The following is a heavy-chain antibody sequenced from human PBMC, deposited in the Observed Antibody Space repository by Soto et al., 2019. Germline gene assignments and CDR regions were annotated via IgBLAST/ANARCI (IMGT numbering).Heavy chain of an antibody. CDR1: GGSISSYY. Sequence: QVQLQESGPGLVKPSETLSLTCTVSGGSISSYYWSWIRQPPGKGLEWIGYIYYSGSTNYNPSLTRLASISVDTSKNQFSLKLSSVTAADTAMYYCTYSSSPRYDAFDIWGQGTMVPVSS. D-gene: IGHD6-6*01. V-gene: IGHV4-59*01. J-gene: IGHJ3*02. CDR3: TYSSSPRYDAFDI. CDR2: IYYSGST.